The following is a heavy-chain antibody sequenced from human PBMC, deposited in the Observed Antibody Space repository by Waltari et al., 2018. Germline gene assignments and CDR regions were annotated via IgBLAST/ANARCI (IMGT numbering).Heavy chain of an antibody. Sequence: QLQLQESGSGLVKPSQTLSLTCAVSGGSISSGGYSWRWIRPPPGKGLEWVGYIYHSGSTYYNPSLKSRVTISVDRSKNQFSLKLSSVTAADTAVYYCARTDYGGNSRGSGFDPWGQGTLVTVSS. CDR1: GGSISSGGYS. J-gene: IGHJ5*02. V-gene: IGHV4-30-2*01. CDR2: IYHSGST. D-gene: IGHD4-17*01. CDR3: ARTDYGGNSRGSGFDP.